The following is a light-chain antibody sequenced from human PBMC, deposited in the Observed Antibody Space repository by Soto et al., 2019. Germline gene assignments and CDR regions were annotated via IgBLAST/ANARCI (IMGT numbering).Light chain of an antibody. J-gene: IGKJ1*01. V-gene: IGKV3-15*01. CDR2: GAS. Sequence: VMTQSPATLSVSPGERATLSCTASHSVGSYLAWYQQKPGQAPRLLIHGASTSATDIPARFSGSGSGAEFHLTISSLQSEDFAVYYCQQYNDWPRTFGQGTMVEIK. CDR3: QQYNDWPRT. CDR1: HSVGSY.